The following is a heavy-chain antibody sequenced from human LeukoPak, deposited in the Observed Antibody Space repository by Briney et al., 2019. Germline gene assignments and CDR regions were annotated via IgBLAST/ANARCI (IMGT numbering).Heavy chain of an antibody. J-gene: IGHJ6*03. CDR1: GYTFTDYY. Sequence: ASVKVSCKASGYTFTDYYIHWVRQAPGQGLEWMGWINPNSGDTNYAQKFQGRVTMTRDTSTSTVYMELSRLRSEDTAVYYCARGPSITMVRGGQWYYYMDVWGKGTTVTISS. CDR3: ARGPSITMVRGGQWYYYMDV. CDR2: INPNSGDT. V-gene: IGHV1-2*02. D-gene: IGHD3-10*01.